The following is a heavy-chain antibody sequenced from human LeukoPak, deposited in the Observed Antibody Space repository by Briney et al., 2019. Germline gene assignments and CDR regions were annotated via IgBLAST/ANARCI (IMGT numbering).Heavy chain of an antibody. D-gene: IGHD7-27*01. V-gene: IGHV3-21*01. J-gene: IGHJ4*02. CDR1: GFTFSSYS. Sequence: GGSLRLSCAASGFTFSSYSMNWVRQAPGKGLEWVSSISSSSSYIYYADSVKGRFTISRDDSKNTLYLQMNSLRAEDTAVYYCARDQGNSGVNDYWGQGTLVTVSS. CDR2: ISSSSSYI. CDR3: ARDQGNSGVNDY.